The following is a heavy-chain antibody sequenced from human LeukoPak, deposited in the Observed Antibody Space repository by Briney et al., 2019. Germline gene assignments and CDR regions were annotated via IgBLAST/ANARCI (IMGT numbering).Heavy chain of an antibody. V-gene: IGHV4-34*01. D-gene: IGHD2-2*01. Sequence: TASQSLSPTCDVYGPSVSGYFCDWVRQAPGEGMEWSVEIKYSGSANYHPSLKGRAIMSVDSSKNQVSLKLTSVSAADTAVYYCARGHAIVDCRSQKCSCNDSGTNGGGKGSTVIVDS. CDR2: IKYSGSA. J-gene: IGHJ6*04. CDR3: ARGHAIVDCRSQKCSCNDSGTNG. CDR1: GPSVSGYF.